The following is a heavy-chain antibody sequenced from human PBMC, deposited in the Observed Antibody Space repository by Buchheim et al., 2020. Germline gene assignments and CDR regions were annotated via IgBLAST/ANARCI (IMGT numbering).Heavy chain of an antibody. V-gene: IGHV3-23*01. Sequence: VYLLESGGGSVQPGGSLRLSCVASGFAFSSYAMTWVRQAPGKGLEWVSTISGTGGGIHYADSVKGRFTISRDNSKNTLSLQMNSLRAEDTAIYHCAKCRLAYGEQMDVWGQGTT. J-gene: IGHJ6*02. CDR1: GFAFSSYA. CDR2: ISGTGGGI. D-gene: IGHD4-17*01. CDR3: AKCRLAYGEQMDV.